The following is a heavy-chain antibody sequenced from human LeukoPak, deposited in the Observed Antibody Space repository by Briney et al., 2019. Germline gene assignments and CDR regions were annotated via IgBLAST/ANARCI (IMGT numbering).Heavy chain of an antibody. CDR3: ARATSDFVVVPAAYNWFDP. CDR1: GFSFSGHS. D-gene: IGHD2-2*01. J-gene: IGHJ5*02. Sequence: GGSLRLSCAASGFSFSGHSMNWVRQAPGKGLEWVSYISSSSSTIYYADSVKGRFTISRDNAKNSLYLQMNSLRAEDTAVYYCARATSDFVVVPAAYNWFDPWGQGTLVTVSS. CDR2: ISSSSSTI. V-gene: IGHV3-48*01.